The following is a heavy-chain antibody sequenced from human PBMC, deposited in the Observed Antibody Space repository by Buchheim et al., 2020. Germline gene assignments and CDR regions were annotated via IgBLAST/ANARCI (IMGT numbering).Heavy chain of an antibody. V-gene: IGHV3-30-3*01. CDR2: ISYDGSNK. CDR1: GFTFSSYA. CDR3: ARDLVQDCSGGSCFGGWFDP. J-gene: IGHJ5*02. D-gene: IGHD2-15*01. Sequence: QVQLVESGGGVVQPGRSLRLSCAASGFTFSSYAMHWVRQAPGKGLEWVAVISYDGSNKYYADSVKGRFTISRDNSKNTLYLQMNSLGAEDTAVYYCARDLVQDCSGGSCFGGWFDPWGQGTL.